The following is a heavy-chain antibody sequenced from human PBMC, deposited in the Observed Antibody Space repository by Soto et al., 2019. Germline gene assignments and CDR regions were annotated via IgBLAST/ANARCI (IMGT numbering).Heavy chain of an antibody. CDR2: ISAGGGST. CDR1: AVTFSNYA. D-gene: IGHD2-21*01. J-gene: IGHJ4*02. Sequence: PGGSLRLSCEASAVTFSNYAMSWVRQAPGKGLEWVASISAGGGSTYYGDSVKGRFTISRDNSKNTLYLQMNSQRAEDTAVYYCAKDLWPLDSLGYWGQGTLVTVS. CDR3: AKDLWPLDSLGY. V-gene: IGHV3-23*01.